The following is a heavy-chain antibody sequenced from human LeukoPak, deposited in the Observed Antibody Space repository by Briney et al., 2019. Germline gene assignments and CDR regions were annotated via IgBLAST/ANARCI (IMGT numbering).Heavy chain of an antibody. Sequence: ASVKVSCKASGYTFTGYYMHWVRQAPGQGLEWMGRINPNSGGTNYTQKFQGRVTMTRDTSISTAYMELSRLRSDDTAVYYCARDPRWTDYGDYWFDPSGQGTLVTVSS. J-gene: IGHJ5*02. V-gene: IGHV1-2*06. CDR3: ARDPRWTDYGDYWFDP. D-gene: IGHD4-17*01. CDR2: INPNSGGT. CDR1: GYTFTGYY.